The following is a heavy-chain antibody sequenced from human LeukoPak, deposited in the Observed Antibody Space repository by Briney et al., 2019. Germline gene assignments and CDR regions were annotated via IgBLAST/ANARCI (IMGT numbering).Heavy chain of an antibody. Sequence: SETLSLTCTVSGGSISSYYWSWIRQPPGKGLEWIGYIYYSGSTNYNPSLKSRVTISVDTSKNQFSLKLSSVTAADTAVYYCAGETYYGSGSYYKDDAFDIWGQGTMVTVSS. CDR1: GGSISSYY. J-gene: IGHJ3*02. D-gene: IGHD3-10*01. V-gene: IGHV4-59*03. CDR3: AGETYYGSGSYYKDDAFDI. CDR2: IYYSGST.